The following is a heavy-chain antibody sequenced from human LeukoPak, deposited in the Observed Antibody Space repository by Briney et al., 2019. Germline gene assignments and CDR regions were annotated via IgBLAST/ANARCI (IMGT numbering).Heavy chain of an antibody. CDR3: ARVSGQYQLLYGWFDP. V-gene: IGHV3-30-3*01. CDR2: ISYDGSNK. CDR1: GFTFSSYA. Sequence: GGSLRLSCAASGFTFSSYAMHWVRQAPGKGLESVAVISYDGSNKYYADSVKGRFTISRDNSKNTLYLQMNSLRAEDTAVYYCARVSGQYQLLYGWFDPWGQGTLVTVSS. D-gene: IGHD2-2*02. J-gene: IGHJ5*02.